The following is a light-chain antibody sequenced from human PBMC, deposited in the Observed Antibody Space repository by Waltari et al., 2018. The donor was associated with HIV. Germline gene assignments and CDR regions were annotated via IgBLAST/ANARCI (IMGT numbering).Light chain of an antibody. CDR3: MHGQQTPV. Sequence: DIAMIQSPDSLAVSPGESAFISCRSSQNLLHTNGHNYLDWYLQRPGQAPELLIYLGSQRASGVPDRIAGSGSGTSFILKINRVEAEDVGVYYCMHGQQTPVFGQGTKVEIK. CDR1: QNLLHTNGHNY. V-gene: IGKV2-28*01. CDR2: LGS. J-gene: IGKJ1*01.